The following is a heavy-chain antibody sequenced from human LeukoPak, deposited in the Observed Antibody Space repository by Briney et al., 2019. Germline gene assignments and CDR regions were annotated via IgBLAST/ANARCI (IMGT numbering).Heavy chain of an antibody. V-gene: IGHV4-34*01. CDR1: GGSFSGYY. D-gene: IGHD4-11*01. J-gene: IGHJ4*02. CDR3: ARGGRTTFYFDY. Sequence: SETLSLTCAVYGGSFSGYYWSWIRQPPGKGLEWIGEINHSGSTNYNPSLKSRVTISVDTSKNQFSLKLSSVTAADTAVYYCARGGRTTFYFDYWGQGTLVTVSS. CDR2: INHSGST.